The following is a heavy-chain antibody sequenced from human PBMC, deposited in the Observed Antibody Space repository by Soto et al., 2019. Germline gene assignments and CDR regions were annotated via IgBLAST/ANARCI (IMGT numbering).Heavy chain of an antibody. CDR1: GGSISSSSYY. J-gene: IGHJ4*02. V-gene: IGHV4-39*01. D-gene: IGHD3-22*01. Sequence: QLQLQESGPGLVKPSETLSLTCTVSGGSISSSSYYWGWIRQPPGKGLEWIGSIYYSGSTYYNPSLKSQVTISVDTSKNQFSLKLSSVTAADTAVYYCAICGITMIVVQPYYFDYWGQGTLVTVSS. CDR3: AICGITMIVVQPYYFDY. CDR2: IYYSGST.